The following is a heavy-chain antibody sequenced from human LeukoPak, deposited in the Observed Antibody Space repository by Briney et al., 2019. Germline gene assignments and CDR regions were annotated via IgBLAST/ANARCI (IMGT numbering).Heavy chain of an antibody. CDR3: AKDQSGYCTNGICYTRDPYFDY. V-gene: IGHV3-23*01. CDR1: GFTFSSYA. D-gene: IGHD2-8*01. J-gene: IGHJ4*02. CDR2: ISVTGGST. Sequence: GGSLRLSCAVSGFTFSSYAMSWVRQAPGRGLEWVSGISVTGGSTYYADSVKGRFTISRDNSKNSLYLQMNSLRAEDTAVYYCAKDQSGYCTNGICYTRDPYFDYWGQGTLVTVSS.